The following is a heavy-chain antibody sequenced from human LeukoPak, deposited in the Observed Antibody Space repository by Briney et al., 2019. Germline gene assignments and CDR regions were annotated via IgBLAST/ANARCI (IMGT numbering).Heavy chain of an antibody. CDR1: GGSFSGYY. Sequence: AETLSLTCAVYGGSFSGYYWSWIRQPPGKGLEWIGEINHSGSTNYNPSLKSRVTMSVDTSKNQFSLKLSSVTAADTAVYYCAGGDYVGYWGQGTLVTVSS. J-gene: IGHJ4*02. CDR3: AGGDYVGY. V-gene: IGHV4-34*01. CDR2: INHSGST.